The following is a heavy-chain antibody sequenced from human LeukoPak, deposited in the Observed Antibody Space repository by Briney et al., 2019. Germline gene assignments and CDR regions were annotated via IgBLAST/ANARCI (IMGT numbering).Heavy chain of an antibody. D-gene: IGHD7-27*01. CDR3: VRTLGDA. CDR2: INVEGSIT. V-gene: IGHV3-74*01. Sequence: WGSLRLSCAASGFSFRSYWVHRGRQAPGEGLLWVARINVEGSITTYADSVKGRFTISRDNAKNALYLQMNSLRAGDTAVYYCVRTLGDAWGQGTLVTVSS. CDR1: GFSFRSYW. J-gene: IGHJ5*02.